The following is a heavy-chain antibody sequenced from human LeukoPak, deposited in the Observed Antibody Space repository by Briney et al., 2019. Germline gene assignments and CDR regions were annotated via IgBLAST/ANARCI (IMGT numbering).Heavy chain of an antibody. CDR2: IYYSGST. V-gene: IGHV4-59*01. Sequence: SETLSLTCTLSGGSLSSYYWSWIRQPPGEGLGWSGYIYYSGSTNYNPSLKSRATISVDTSKNQFSLKRSSVTAADTAVYYCARDSHDYGDYFDYWGQGTLVTVSS. D-gene: IGHD4-17*01. CDR1: GGSLSSYY. CDR3: ARDSHDYGDYFDY. J-gene: IGHJ4*02.